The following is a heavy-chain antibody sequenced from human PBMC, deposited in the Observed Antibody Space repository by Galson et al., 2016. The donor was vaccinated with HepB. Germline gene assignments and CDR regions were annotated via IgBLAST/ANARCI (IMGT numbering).Heavy chain of an antibody. CDR3: ARTLDDGDWAGY. CDR1: GFTFSNFG. Sequence: SLRLSCAASGFTFSNFGVHWVRQAPGKGLEWVAIISYDGRNKYYTESVKGRLTISRDNSKNTLYLQMNSLRDEDTAVYYLARTLDDGDWAGYWGQGTLVTVSS. V-gene: IGHV3-30*03. CDR2: ISYDGRNK. J-gene: IGHJ4*02. D-gene: IGHD4-17*01.